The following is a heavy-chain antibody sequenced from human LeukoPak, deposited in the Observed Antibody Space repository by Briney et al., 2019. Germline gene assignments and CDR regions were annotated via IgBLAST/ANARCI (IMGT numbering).Heavy chain of an antibody. J-gene: IGHJ4*02. Sequence: PGGSLRLSCAASGFTVSNNCMSWVRQAPGKGLEWVSFLYSGDTTYYADSVKGRFTISRDNAKNSLSLQMNSLKVEDTAVYYCARDHNGPYTFDYWGQGTLVTVSS. CDR2: LYSGDTT. CDR3: ARDHNGPYTFDY. D-gene: IGHD2-2*02. V-gene: IGHV3-53*01. CDR1: GFTVSNNC.